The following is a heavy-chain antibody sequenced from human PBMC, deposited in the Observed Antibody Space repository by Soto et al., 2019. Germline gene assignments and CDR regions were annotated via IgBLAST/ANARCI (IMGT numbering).Heavy chain of an antibody. D-gene: IGHD2-2*01. CDR3: ASLGTIDTGGMDV. V-gene: IGHV3-9*01. CDR2: ISWNSGRI. Sequence: EVQLVESGGGLVQCGRSLRLSCAASGFTFKDYAIHWVRQAPGKGLGWVSGISWNSGRIGYADSVKGRFTISRDNAKNSLYLQMNGLRAEDTALYYCASLGTIDTGGMDVWGQGTTVTVSS. J-gene: IGHJ6*02. CDR1: GFTFKDYA.